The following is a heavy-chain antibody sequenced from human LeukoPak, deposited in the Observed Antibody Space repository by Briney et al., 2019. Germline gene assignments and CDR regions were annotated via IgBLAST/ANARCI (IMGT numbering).Heavy chain of an antibody. CDR3: ARHALGNYDILTGYYNFPDY. J-gene: IGHJ4*02. CDR2: IYYIGST. CDR1: ADSISSSSYF. V-gene: IGHV4-39*01. Sequence: PSETQSLTCTVSADSISSSSYFWGWIRQPPGKGLEWIGSIYYIGSTYYNPSLKSRVTISVDTSKNQFSLKLSSVTAADTAVYYCARHALGNYDILTGYYNFPDYWGQGTLVTVS. D-gene: IGHD3-9*01.